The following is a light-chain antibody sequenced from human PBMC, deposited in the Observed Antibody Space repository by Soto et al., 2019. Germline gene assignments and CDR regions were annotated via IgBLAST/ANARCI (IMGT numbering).Light chain of an antibody. V-gene: IGKV3-11*01. Sequence: EIVLTQSPATLSLSPGERATLSCRASQSVSNYLAWFQQKPGQAPRLLIYDASNRATGIPARFSGSGSGIDLTLTIGSLEPADFAVYYCQQRSSWPLLTFGGGTKVEI. CDR2: DAS. J-gene: IGKJ4*01. CDR1: QSVSNY. CDR3: QQRSSWPLLT.